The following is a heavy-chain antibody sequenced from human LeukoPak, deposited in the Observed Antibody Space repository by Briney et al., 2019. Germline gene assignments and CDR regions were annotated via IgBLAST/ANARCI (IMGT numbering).Heavy chain of an antibody. CDR2: IRNKAYGGTT. CDR1: GFTFGDYA. J-gene: IGHJ4*02. CDR3: TRYQTRFLEWSFDY. V-gene: IGHV3-49*04. D-gene: IGHD3-3*01. Sequence: PGGSLRLSCTASGFTFGDYAMSWVRQAPGKGLEWVGFIRNKAYGGTTEYPASVKGRFTISRDDSKSIAYLQMNSLKTEDTAVYYCTRYQTRFLEWSFDYWGQGTLVTVSS.